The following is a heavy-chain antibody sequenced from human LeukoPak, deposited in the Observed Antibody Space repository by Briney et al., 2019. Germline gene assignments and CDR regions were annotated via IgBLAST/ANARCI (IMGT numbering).Heavy chain of an antibody. CDR2: IKQDGSEI. CDR3: ARDLMGIAYRGAFYY. CDR1: GFTFSSYV. D-gene: IGHD6-13*01. Sequence: GGSLRLSCAASGFTFSSYVMHWVRQAPGKGLEWVANIKQDGSEIDSVDSMKGRFTISRDNAKNSLYLQMNSLRAEDTAVYYCARDLMGIAYRGAFYYWGQGTLVTVSS. V-gene: IGHV3-7*03. J-gene: IGHJ4*02.